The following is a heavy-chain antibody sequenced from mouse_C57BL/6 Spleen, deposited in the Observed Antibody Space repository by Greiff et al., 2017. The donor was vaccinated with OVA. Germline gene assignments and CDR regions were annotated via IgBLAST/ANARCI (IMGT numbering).Heavy chain of an antibody. V-gene: IGHV1-62-2*01. D-gene: IGHD2-1*01. Sequence: QVQLQQSGAELVKPGASVKLSCKASGYTFTEYTIHWVRQRSGQGLEWIGWFYPGSGSIKYNEKFKDKATLTADKSSSTVYMELSRLTSEDSAVYFCARHEVGNLLWYPWFAYWGQGTLVTVSA. J-gene: IGHJ3*01. CDR1: GYTFTEYT. CDR2: FYPGSGSI. CDR3: ARHEVGNLLWYPWFAY.